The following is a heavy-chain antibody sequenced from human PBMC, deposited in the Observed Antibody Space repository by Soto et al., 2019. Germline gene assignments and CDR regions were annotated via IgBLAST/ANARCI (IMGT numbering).Heavy chain of an antibody. D-gene: IGHD2-21*02. Sequence: SETLSLTCTVSGGPITDYSWVWIRQPAGKGLEWIGRIFSSGSTNYNPSLKGRITMSLDTSKNQFSLKLNSATATDTAVYFCARDQGVVVTADNWFDPWGQGILVTV. J-gene: IGHJ5*02. CDR2: IFSSGST. CDR3: ARDQGVVVTADNWFDP. V-gene: IGHV4-4*07. CDR1: GGPITDYS.